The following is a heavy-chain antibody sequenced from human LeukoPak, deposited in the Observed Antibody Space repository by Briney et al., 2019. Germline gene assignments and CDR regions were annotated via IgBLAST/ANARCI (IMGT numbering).Heavy chain of an antibody. D-gene: IGHD3-22*01. CDR3: AREVTYYYDSSGYFYDY. J-gene: IGHJ4*02. Sequence: SETLSLTCAVYGGSFSGYYWSWIRQPPGKGREWIGEINHSGSTNYNPSLKSRVTISVDTSKNQFSLKLSSVTAADTAVYYCAREVTYYYDSSGYFYDYWGQGTLVTVSS. CDR1: GGSFSGYY. V-gene: IGHV4-34*01. CDR2: INHSGST.